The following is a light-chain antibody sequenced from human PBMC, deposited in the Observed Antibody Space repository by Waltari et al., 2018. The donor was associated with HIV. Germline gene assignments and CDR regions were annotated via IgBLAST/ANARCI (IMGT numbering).Light chain of an antibody. CDR1: NSDVGGYNY. CDR3: CSYAGTYTV. Sequence: QSALTQPRSVSGSPGQTVNISCTGTNSDVGGYNYVSWYQQHSGKAPKLIIYDVNKRPSGVPDRFSGSKSGSTASLTISGLQAEDETDYYCCSYAGTYTVFGGGTTVTVL. J-gene: IGLJ2*01. CDR2: DVN. V-gene: IGLV2-11*01.